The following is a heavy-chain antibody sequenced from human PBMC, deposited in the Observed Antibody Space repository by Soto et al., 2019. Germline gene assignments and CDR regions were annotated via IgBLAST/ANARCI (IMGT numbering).Heavy chain of an antibody. CDR3: ATLAVADIRIFDY. V-gene: IGHV4-59*01. D-gene: IGHD6-19*01. J-gene: IGHJ4*02. Sequence: SETLSLTCAVSGGSISSYYWSWIRQPPGKGLEWIGYIYYSGSTNYNPSLKSRVTISVDTSKNQFSLKLSSVTAADTAVYYCATLAVADIRIFDYWGQGTLVTVSS. CDR1: GGSISSYY. CDR2: IYYSGST.